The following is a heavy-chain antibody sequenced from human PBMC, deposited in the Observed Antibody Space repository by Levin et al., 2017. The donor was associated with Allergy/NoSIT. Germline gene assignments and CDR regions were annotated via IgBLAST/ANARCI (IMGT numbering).Heavy chain of an antibody. CDR3: ARDNGVAAAGTGWYFDL. Sequence: ASETLSLTCAASGFTFSSYSMNWVRQAPGKGLEWVSYISSSSSTIYYADSVKGRFTISRDNAKNSLYLQMNSLRAEDTAVYYWARDNGVAAAGTGWYFDLWGRGTLVTVSS. CDR2: ISSSSSTI. D-gene: IGHD6-13*01. J-gene: IGHJ2*01. CDR1: GFTFSSYS. V-gene: IGHV3-48*01.